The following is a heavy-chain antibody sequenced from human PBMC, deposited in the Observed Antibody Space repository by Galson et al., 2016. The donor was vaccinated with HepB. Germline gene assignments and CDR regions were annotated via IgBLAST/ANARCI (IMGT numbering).Heavy chain of an antibody. V-gene: IGHV3-64D*06. D-gene: IGHD5-12*01. Sequence: SLRLSCAASTFMFSSYTMHWVRQAPGKGLEYVSDISSDGGSTYYIDSVKGRFTISRDNSKNSLYLQMTSLRTEDTAVYYCVSRGAQWLVTADSWGQGTLVVVSS. CDR2: ISSDGGST. J-gene: IGHJ4*02. CDR1: TFMFSSYT. CDR3: VSRGAQWLVTADS.